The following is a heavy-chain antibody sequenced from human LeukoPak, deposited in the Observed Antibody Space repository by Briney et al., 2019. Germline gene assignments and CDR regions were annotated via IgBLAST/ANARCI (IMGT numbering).Heavy chain of an antibody. CDR3: ARHASGSYWDFDY. J-gene: IGHJ4*02. CDR1: GGSISSYY. V-gene: IGHV4-59*08. Sequence: SETLSLTCTVSGGSISSYYWSWIRQPPGKGLEWIGYIYYSESTNYNPSLKSRVTISVDTSKNQFSLKLSSVTAADTAVYYCARHASGSYWDFDYWGQGTLVTVSS. D-gene: IGHD1-26*01. CDR2: IYYSEST.